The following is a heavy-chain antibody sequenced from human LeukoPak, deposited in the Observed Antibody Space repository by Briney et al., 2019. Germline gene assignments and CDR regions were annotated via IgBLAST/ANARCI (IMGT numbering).Heavy chain of an antibody. V-gene: IGHV3-9*03. Sequence: GRSLRLSCAASGFTFDDYAMHWVRQAPGKGLEWVSGISWNSGSIGYADSVKGRFTISRDNAKNSLYLQMNSLRAEDVALYYCAKGEITMVRGVITNWGQGTLVTVSS. CDR1: GFTFDDYA. J-gene: IGHJ4*02. CDR2: ISWNSGSI. D-gene: IGHD3-10*01. CDR3: AKGEITMVRGVITN.